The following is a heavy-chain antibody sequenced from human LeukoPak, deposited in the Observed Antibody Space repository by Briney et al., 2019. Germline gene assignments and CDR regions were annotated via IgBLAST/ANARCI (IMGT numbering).Heavy chain of an antibody. V-gene: IGHV3-30*18. CDR3: AKVPPYYYDSSGYYYDLRAERNDY. J-gene: IGHJ4*02. CDR2: ISYDGSNK. Sequence: WRSLRLSCAASGFTFSSYGMHWVRQAPGKGLEWVAVISYDGSNKYYADSVKGRFTISRDNSKNTLYLQMNSLRAEDTAVYYCAKVPPYYYDSSGYYYDLRAERNDYWGQGTLVTVSS. D-gene: IGHD3-22*01. CDR1: GFTFSSYG.